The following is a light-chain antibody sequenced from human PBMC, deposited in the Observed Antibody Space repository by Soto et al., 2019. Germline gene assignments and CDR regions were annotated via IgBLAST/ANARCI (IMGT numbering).Light chain of an antibody. Sequence: ETVLTQSPATLSLSPGERATHSCRASQSVSSNLAWYQQKPGQAPRLLIYDASNRATGIPARFSGSGSGTDFTLTISSLEPEDFAVYYCQQRSNWPPLTFGQGTRLEIK. J-gene: IGKJ5*01. CDR1: QSVSSN. CDR3: QQRSNWPPLT. V-gene: IGKV3-11*01. CDR2: DAS.